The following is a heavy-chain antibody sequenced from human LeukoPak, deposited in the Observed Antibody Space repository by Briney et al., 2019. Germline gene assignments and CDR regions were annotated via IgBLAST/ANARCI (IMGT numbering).Heavy chain of an antibody. CDR3: ARGRAAVAGYYMDV. CDR2: INTDGTST. Sequence: GGSLRLSCAASGFTFSSYWMHWVRQAPGKGLVWVSRINTDGTSTTYADFVKGRFTISRDNAKNTLYLQINSLRAEDTAVYYCARGRAAVAGYYMDVWGKGTTVTVSS. J-gene: IGHJ6*03. D-gene: IGHD6-19*01. CDR1: GFTFSSYW. V-gene: IGHV3-74*01.